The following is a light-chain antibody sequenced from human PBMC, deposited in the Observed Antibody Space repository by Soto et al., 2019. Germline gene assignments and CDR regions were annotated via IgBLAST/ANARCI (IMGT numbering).Light chain of an antibody. CDR2: DAS. CDR1: QSVSSN. Sequence: ETVMTQSPATLSVSPGERPTLSCRASQSVSSNLAWYQQKPRQAPRLLIYDASTRATGIPARFSGSGSGTEFTLTISSLQSEDFAVYYCQQYNTWPLTFGPGTKVDIK. CDR3: QQYNTWPLT. V-gene: IGKV3-15*01. J-gene: IGKJ3*01.